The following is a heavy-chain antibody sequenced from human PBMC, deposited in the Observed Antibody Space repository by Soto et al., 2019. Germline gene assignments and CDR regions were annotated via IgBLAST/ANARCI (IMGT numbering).Heavy chain of an antibody. Sequence: SVKVSCKASRVAFSKFIVTWVRQAPGLGLEWVGGIIPIFGTANYAQKFQGRVTITADESTSTSYMEVNNLRSEDTAVYYCAKVRYSSPMGYYYGMDFWGQGTTVTVSS. V-gene: IGHV1-69*13. CDR1: RVAFSKFI. CDR3: AKVRYSSPMGYYYGMDF. J-gene: IGHJ6*02. D-gene: IGHD6-19*01. CDR2: IIPIFGTA.